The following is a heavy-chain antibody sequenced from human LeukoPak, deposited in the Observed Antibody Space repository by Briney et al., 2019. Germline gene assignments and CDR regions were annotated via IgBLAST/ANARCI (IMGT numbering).Heavy chain of an antibody. CDR3: SRVKYSSSWYQMDY. CDR2: IYYSGST. D-gene: IGHD6-13*01. V-gene: IGHV4-39*07. Sequence: SETLSLTCTVSGDSISSSTYYWTWIRQPPGKGLEWIGSIYYSGSTYYNPSLKSRITISVDTSKNQFSLKLSSVTAADTAMYYCSRVKYSSSWYQMDYWGQGTLVTVSS. CDR1: GDSISSSTYY. J-gene: IGHJ4*02.